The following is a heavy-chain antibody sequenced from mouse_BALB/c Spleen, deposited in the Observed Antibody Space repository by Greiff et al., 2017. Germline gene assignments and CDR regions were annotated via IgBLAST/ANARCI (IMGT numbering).Heavy chain of an antibody. CDR3: ARHDGNYLYYAMDY. CDR2: INSNGGST. CDR1: GFTFSSYY. J-gene: IGHJ4*01. V-gene: IGHV5-6-2*01. D-gene: IGHD2-1*01. Sequence: EVMLVESGGGLVKLGGSLKLSCAASGFTFSSYYMSWVRQTPEKRLELVAAINSNGGSTYYPDTVKGRFTISRDNAKNTLYLQMSSLKSEDTALYYCARHDGNYLYYAMDYWGQGTSVTVSS.